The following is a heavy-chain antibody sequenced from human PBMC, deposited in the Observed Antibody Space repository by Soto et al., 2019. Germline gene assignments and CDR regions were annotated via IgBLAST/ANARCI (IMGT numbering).Heavy chain of an antibody. V-gene: IGHV4-4*07. CDR3: ARDQYGAADF. Sequence: SETLSLTFTVSGDSMSTYYWNWIRQSAEKGLEWIGRISATGTTTYIPSLKSRITLSVDTSKNEFSLNLKFVTAADTAVYFCARDQYGAADFWGQGTMVTV. D-gene: IGHD3-10*01. CDR1: GDSMSTYY. J-gene: IGHJ3*01. CDR2: ISATGTT.